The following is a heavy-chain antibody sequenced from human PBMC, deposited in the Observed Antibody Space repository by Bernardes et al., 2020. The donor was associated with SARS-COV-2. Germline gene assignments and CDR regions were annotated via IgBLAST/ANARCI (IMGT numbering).Heavy chain of an antibody. D-gene: IGHD3-22*01. Sequence: GGSLRLSCAASGFTFSSYSMNWVRQAPGKGLEWVSSISSSSSYIYYADSVKGRFTISRDNAKNSLYLQMNSLRAEDTAVYYCARQPTHYDSSGYSPSWGQGTLVTVSS. CDR1: GFTFSSYS. CDR2: ISSSSSYI. V-gene: IGHV3-21*01. J-gene: IGHJ4*02. CDR3: ARQPTHYDSSGYSPS.